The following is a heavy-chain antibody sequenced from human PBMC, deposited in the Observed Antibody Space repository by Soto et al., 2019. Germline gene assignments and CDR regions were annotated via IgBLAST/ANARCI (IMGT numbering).Heavy chain of an antibody. D-gene: IGHD6-13*01. CDR2: ISYGGDNK. CDR3: AKARHSTSWYGVEADF. Sequence: QVQLVESGGGVVQPGRSLRLSYAASRFIFSDYAMHWVRQAPGKGLEWVAVISYGGDNKYYAESVRGRFAISRDNLKNTLYLQMNSLNPEDTAVYHCAKARHSTSWYGVEADFWGQGTLVTVSS. J-gene: IGHJ4*02. V-gene: IGHV3-30*09. CDR1: RFIFSDYA.